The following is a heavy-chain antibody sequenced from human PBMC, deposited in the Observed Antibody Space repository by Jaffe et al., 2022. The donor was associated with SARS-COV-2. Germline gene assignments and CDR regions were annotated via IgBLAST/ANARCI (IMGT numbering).Heavy chain of an antibody. D-gene: IGHD5-18*01. CDR2: IYYSGST. CDR3: ARATPSPGAYSYGYGDYYYGMDV. V-gene: IGHV4-31*03. J-gene: IGHJ6*02. Sequence: QVQLQESGPGLVKPSQTLSLTCTVSGGSISSGGYYWSWIRQHPGKGLEWIGYIYYSGSTYYNPSLKSRVTISVDTSKNQFSLKLSSVTAADTAVYYCARATPSPGAYSYGYGDYYYGMDVWGQGTTVTVSS. CDR1: GGSISSGGYY.